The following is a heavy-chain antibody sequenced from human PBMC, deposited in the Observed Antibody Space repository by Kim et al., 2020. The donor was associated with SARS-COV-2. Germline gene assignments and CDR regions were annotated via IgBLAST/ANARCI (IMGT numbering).Heavy chain of an antibody. CDR3: ARDACTSTSCYEDF. J-gene: IGHJ4*02. Sequence: AGTVKGRCHLSRDNTKNSLYLQMDSLRAEDTAVYYCARDACTSTSCYEDFWGQGTLVTVSS. V-gene: IGHV3-11*01. D-gene: IGHD2-2*01.